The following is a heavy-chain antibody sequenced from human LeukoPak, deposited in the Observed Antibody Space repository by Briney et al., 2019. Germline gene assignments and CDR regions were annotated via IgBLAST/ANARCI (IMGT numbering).Heavy chain of an antibody. J-gene: IGHJ4*02. D-gene: IGHD1-26*01. CDR1: GFRFTDYW. Sequence: RTGGSLRLSCAASGFRFTDYWMAWVLQAAGKGLEWVANIDKYGSEKNYVDSVEGRFTISRDNDEESVYLQMNGLRGDDTAVYYCVRDRIREPQFLFDYWGQGILVTVSS. CDR2: IDKYGSEK. CDR3: VRDRIREPQFLFDY. V-gene: IGHV3-7*01.